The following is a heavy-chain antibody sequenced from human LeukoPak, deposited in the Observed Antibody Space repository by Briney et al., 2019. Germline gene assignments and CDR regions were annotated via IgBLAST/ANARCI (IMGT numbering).Heavy chain of an antibody. J-gene: IGHJ4*02. CDR3: ARAVYSSGWYYFDY. CDR1: GYTFTSYD. V-gene: IGHV1-69*13. Sequence: SVKVSCKASGYTFTSYDINWVRQAPGQGLEWMGGIIPIFGTANYAQKFQGRVTITADESTSTAYMELSSLRSEDTAVYYCARAVYSSGWYYFDYWGQGTLVTVSS. CDR2: IIPIFGTA. D-gene: IGHD6-19*01.